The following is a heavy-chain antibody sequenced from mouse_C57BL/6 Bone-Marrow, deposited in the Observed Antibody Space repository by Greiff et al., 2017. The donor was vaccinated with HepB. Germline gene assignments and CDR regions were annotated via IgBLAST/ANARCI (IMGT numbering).Heavy chain of an antibody. CDR3: ASAPLYDYDGAWFAY. CDR2: IYPRSGNT. J-gene: IGHJ3*01. D-gene: IGHD2-4*01. CDR1: GYTFTSYG. Sequence: QVQLQQSGAELARPGASVKLSCKASGYTFTSYGISWVKQRTGQGLEWIGEIYPRSGNTYYNEKFKGKATLTADKSSSTAYMELRSLTSEDSAVYFCASAPLYDYDGAWFAYWGQGTLVTVSA. V-gene: IGHV1-81*01.